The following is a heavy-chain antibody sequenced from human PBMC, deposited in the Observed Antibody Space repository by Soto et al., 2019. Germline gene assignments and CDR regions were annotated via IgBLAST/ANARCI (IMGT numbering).Heavy chain of an antibody. V-gene: IGHV4-39*01. CDR3: ARLGSSGSYSYYFDY. D-gene: IGHD1-26*01. J-gene: IGHJ4*02. CDR1: GGSISSSSYY. CDR2: IYYSGST. Sequence: SETLSLTCTVSGGSISSSSYYWGWIRQPPGKGLEWIGSIYYSGSTYYNPSLKSRVTISVDTSKDQFSLKLSSVTAADTAVYYCARLGSSGSYSYYFDYWGQGTQVTVSS.